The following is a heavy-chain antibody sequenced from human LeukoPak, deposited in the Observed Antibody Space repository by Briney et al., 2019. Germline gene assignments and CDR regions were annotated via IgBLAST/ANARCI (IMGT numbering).Heavy chain of an antibody. D-gene: IGHD3-22*01. Sequence: PSETLSLTCTVSGGSISSGGYYWSWIRQHPGKGLEWIGYIYYSGSTYYNPSLKSRVTISVDTSKNQFSLKLSSVTAADTAVYYCARSSRYYYDSSGYPGFYDYWGQGTLVTVSS. CDR1: GGSISSGGYY. V-gene: IGHV4-31*03. CDR3: ARSSRYYYDSSGYPGFYDY. J-gene: IGHJ4*02. CDR2: IYYSGST.